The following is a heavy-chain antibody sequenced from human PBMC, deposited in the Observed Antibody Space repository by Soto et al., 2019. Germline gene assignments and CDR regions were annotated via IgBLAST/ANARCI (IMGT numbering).Heavy chain of an antibody. CDR3: ARALGESWYYDSSGYLDY. CDR2: IYYSGST. CDR1: GGSISSGGYY. D-gene: IGHD3-22*01. Sequence: SETLSLTCTVSGGSISSGGYYWSWIRQHPGKGLEWIGYIYYSGSTYYNPSLKSRVTISVDTSKNQFSLKLSSVTAADTAVYYCARALGESWYYDSSGYLDYWGQGTLVTVSS. J-gene: IGHJ4*02. V-gene: IGHV4-31*03.